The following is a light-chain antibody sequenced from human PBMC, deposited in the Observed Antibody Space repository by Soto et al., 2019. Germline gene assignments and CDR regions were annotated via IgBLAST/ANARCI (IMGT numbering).Light chain of an antibody. V-gene: IGLV2-14*01. J-gene: IGLJ2*01. CDR2: DVS. CDR1: SSDVGGYNY. Sequence: QSALTQPASVSGSPGQSITISCTGTSSDVGGYNYVSWYQQYPGKAPKLMIYDVSDRPSEVSNRFSGSKSGNTASLTISGLQAEDEADYYCSSYQSNLNLVFGGGIKLTVL. CDR3: SSYQSNLNLV.